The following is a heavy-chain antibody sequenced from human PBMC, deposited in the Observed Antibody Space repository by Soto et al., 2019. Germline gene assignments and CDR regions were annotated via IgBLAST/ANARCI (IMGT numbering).Heavy chain of an antibody. J-gene: IGHJ6*02. CDR1: GDSVSSNSAA. D-gene: IGHD6-19*01. CDR2: TYYRSKWYN. V-gene: IGHV6-1*01. CDR3: ARVAKLAVAGRYYYYYGMDV. Sequence: SQTLSLTCAISGDSVSSNSAAWNWIRQSPSRGLEWLGRTYYRSKWYNDYAVSEKSRITINPDTSKNQFSLQLNSVTPEDTAVYYCARVAKLAVAGRYYYYYGMDVWGQGTTVTVSS.